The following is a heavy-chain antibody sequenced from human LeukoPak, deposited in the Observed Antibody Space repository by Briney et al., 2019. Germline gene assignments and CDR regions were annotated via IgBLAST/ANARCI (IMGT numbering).Heavy chain of an antibody. D-gene: IGHD3-9*01. CDR1: GGSISSNTHD. V-gene: IGHV4-39*01. Sequence: SESLSLTCSVSGGSISSNTHDWGWIRQPPGKGLEWIGSIYYGGSTYYNPSLKCRVTISVDMSNNQFSLRLSSVTAADTAVYYCARHFESRDYDILTGYTNPFDYWGQGTLVTVSS. CDR3: ARHFESRDYDILTGYTNPFDY. J-gene: IGHJ4*02. CDR2: IYYGGST.